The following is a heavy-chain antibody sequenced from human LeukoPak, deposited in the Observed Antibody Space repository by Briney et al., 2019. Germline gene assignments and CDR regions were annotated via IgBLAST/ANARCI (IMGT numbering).Heavy chain of an antibody. CDR1: GGSVSSGSYY. D-gene: IGHD6-13*01. V-gene: IGHV4-61*01. CDR2: IYYSGST. J-gene: IGHJ4*02. CDR3: ASTEGYSSSWSLGY. Sequence: SETLPLTCTVSGGSVSSGSYYWSWIRQPPGKGLEWIGYIYYSGSTNYNPSLKSRVTISVDTSKNQFSLKLSSVTAADTAVYYCASTEGYSSSWSLGYWGQGTLVTVSS.